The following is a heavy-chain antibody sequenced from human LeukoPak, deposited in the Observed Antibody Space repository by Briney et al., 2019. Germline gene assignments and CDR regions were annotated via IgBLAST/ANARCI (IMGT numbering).Heavy chain of an antibody. CDR2: INSNSGGT. D-gene: IGHD3-22*01. CDR3: ARGRLMYYYDSPGGGAFDI. V-gene: IGHV1-2*02. Sequence: ASVKVSCKASGYTFTGYYMHWVRQAPGQGLEWMGWINSNSGGTNYAQKFQGRVTMTRDTSISTAYMELSRLRSDDTALYYCARGRLMYYYDSPGGGAFDIWGQGTMVTVSS. J-gene: IGHJ3*02. CDR1: GYTFTGYY.